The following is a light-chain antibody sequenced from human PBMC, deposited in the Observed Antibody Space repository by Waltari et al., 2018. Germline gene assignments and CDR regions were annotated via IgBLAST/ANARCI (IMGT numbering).Light chain of an antibody. V-gene: IGLV2-8*01. Sequence: ALTHPHSASDSPGHSVPILCTGTSSDVRRCDSVSWYQHHPGQAPKLMIHNITKRPSGVPHRFSGSKSGNTASLTVSGLQAEDEADYYCSSYAGTKIPFVFGTGTKVTVL. J-gene: IGLJ1*01. CDR2: NIT. CDR1: SSDVRRCDS. CDR3: SSYAGTKIPFV.